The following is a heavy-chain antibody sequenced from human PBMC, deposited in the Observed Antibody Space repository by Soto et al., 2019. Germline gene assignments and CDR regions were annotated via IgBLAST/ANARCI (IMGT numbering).Heavy chain of an antibody. Sequence: GGSLRLSCAASGFTFSSYGMHWVRQAPGNGPEWVAVISLDETNKYYADSVKGRFTISRDNSKNTLYLQMNSLRAEDTAVYYCAKSTTAPYYYHDIMDVWGQGTTDTGSS. CDR1: GFTFSSYG. V-gene: IGHV3-30*18. D-gene: IGHD4-4*01. J-gene: IGHJ6*02. CDR2: ISLDETNK. CDR3: AKSTTAPYYYHDIMDV.